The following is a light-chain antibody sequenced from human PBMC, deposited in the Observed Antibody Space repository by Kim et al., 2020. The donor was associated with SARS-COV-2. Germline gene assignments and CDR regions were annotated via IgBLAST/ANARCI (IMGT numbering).Light chain of an antibody. CDR1: SNNLGQQG. Sequence: RQTATLTCTGNSNNLGQQGTAWLQHHQGHPPKLLSYRNNDRPSGISERFSASASGNTASLTITGLQPEDEADYYCLSWDSSLSGWVFGGGTQLTVL. CDR3: LSWDSSLSGWV. CDR2: RNN. J-gene: IGLJ3*02. V-gene: IGLV10-54*01.